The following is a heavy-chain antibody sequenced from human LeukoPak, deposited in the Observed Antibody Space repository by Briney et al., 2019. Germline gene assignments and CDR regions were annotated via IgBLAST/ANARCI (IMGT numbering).Heavy chain of an antibody. J-gene: IGHJ3*02. Sequence: GASVKVSCKASGYTFTGYYMHWVRQAPGQGLEWMGWISAYNGNTNYAQKLQGRVTMTTDTSTTTAYMELRSLRSDDTAVYYCARDRWYSRNWTDAVDIWGQGTMVTVSS. CDR2: ISAYNGNT. CDR1: GYTFTGYY. D-gene: IGHD6-13*01. V-gene: IGHV1-18*04. CDR3: ARDRWYSRNWTDAVDI.